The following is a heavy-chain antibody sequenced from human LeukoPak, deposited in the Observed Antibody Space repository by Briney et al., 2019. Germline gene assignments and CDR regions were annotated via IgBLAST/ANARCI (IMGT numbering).Heavy chain of an antibody. CDR3: ARGLTAAEN. V-gene: IGHV4-34*01. CDR2: INHSGST. D-gene: IGHD6-13*01. Sequence: PSETLSLTCAVYGGSFSGYYWSWIRQPPGKGLEWIGGINHSGSTNYNPSLKSRVTISVDTSKNQFSLKLSSVTAADTAVYYCARGLTAAENWGQGTLVTVSS. CDR1: GGSFSGYY. J-gene: IGHJ4*02.